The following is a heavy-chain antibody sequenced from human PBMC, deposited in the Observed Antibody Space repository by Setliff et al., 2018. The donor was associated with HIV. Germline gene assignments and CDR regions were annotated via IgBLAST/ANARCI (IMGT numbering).Heavy chain of an antibody. Sequence: PSETLSLTCTVSGGSITSGSYYWSWIRQPAGKGLEWIGRFYTSGSTNYNPSLKSRVTMSVDTSKNQFSLKLSSVTAADTAVYYCARDRGSGSWFDSWGQGTLVTVSS. CDR2: FYTSGST. J-gene: IGHJ5*01. D-gene: IGHD1-26*01. CDR3: ARDRGSGSWFDS. V-gene: IGHV4-61*02. CDR1: GGSITSGSYY.